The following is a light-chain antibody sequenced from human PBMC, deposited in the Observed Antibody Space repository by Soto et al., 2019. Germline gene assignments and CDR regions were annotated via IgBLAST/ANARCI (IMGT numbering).Light chain of an antibody. Sequence: QSVLTQPPSASGSPGQSVTISCTGTSSDVGGYNFVSWYQQHPGKVPKLMIYEVTKRPSGVPDRFSGSKSGYTASLTVSGLQADDEDDYYCSSYAGSDNMVVFGGGTKLTVL. V-gene: IGLV2-8*01. CDR2: EVT. CDR3: SSYAGSDNMVV. J-gene: IGLJ2*01. CDR1: SSDVGGYNF.